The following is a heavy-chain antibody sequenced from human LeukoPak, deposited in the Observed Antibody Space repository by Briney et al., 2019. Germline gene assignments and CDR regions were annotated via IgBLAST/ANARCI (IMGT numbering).Heavy chain of an antibody. CDR3: AREEGMIVQDY. D-gene: IGHD3-22*01. Sequence: ASVKVSCKASGYTFTSYYMHWVRQAPGQGLEWMGWINPNSGGANYAQKFQGRVTMTRDTSISTAYMELSRLRSDDTAVYYCAREEGMIVQDYWGQGTLVTVSS. J-gene: IGHJ4*02. CDR1: GYTFTSYY. V-gene: IGHV1-2*02. CDR2: INPNSGGA.